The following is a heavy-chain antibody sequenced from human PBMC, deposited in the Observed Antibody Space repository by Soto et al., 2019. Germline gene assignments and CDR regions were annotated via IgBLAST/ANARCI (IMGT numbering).Heavy chain of an antibody. CDR2: IIPIFGTA. D-gene: IGHD6-19*01. CDR1: GGTFSSYA. Sequence: SVKVSCKASGGTFSSYAISWVRQAPGQGLEWMGGIIPIFGTANYAQKFQGRVTITADESTSTAYMELSSLRSEDTAVYYCARQVMAVAGDNWFDPWGQGTLVTVSS. J-gene: IGHJ5*02. CDR3: ARQVMAVAGDNWFDP. V-gene: IGHV1-69*13.